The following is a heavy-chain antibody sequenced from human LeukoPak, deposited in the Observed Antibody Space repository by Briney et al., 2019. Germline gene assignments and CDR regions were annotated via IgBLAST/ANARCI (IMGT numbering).Heavy chain of an antibody. CDR1: GGSFSGYY. D-gene: IGHD6-6*01. CDR3: ASGGYSSSPNY. Sequence: SETLSLTCAVYGGSFSGYYWSWIRQPPGKGLEWIGEINHSGSTNYNPSLKSRVTISVDTSKNQLSLKLSSVTAADTAVYYCASGGYSSSPNYWGQGTLVTVSS. CDR2: INHSGST. J-gene: IGHJ4*02. V-gene: IGHV4-34*01.